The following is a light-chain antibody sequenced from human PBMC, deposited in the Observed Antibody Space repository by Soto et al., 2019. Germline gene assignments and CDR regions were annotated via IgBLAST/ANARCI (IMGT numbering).Light chain of an antibody. CDR2: GAS. V-gene: IGKV3-20*01. Sequence: EILMTQSPVTLSVSPGERATLSCRASQTINRNLAWYQQKPGQAPRLLIYGASSRATGIPDRFSGSGSGTDFTLTISRLEPEDFAVYYCQQYGGSPLTFGGGTKVDIK. CDR1: QTINRN. CDR3: QQYGGSPLT. J-gene: IGKJ4*01.